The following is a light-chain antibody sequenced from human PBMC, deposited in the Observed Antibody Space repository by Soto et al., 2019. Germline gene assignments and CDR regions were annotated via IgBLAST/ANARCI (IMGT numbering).Light chain of an antibody. CDR2: DVS. V-gene: IGLV2-14*01. CDR3: SSYTSSSTRV. CDR1: SSDVGGYNY. Sequence: QSVLNQPASVSGSPGQSITLSRPGNSSDVGGYNYVSWYQQHPGKAPKLMIYDVSNRPSGVSNRFSGSKSGNTASLTISGLQAEDEADYYCSSYTSSSTRVFGTGTKVTVL. J-gene: IGLJ1*01.